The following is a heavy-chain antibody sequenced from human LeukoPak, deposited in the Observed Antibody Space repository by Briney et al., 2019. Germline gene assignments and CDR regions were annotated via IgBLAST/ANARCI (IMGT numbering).Heavy chain of an antibody. J-gene: IGHJ4*02. CDR3: ARVTAIGTDY. CDR2: IYYSGST. CDR1: GGSISSSSYY. Sequence: PSETLSLTCTVSGGSISSSSYYWGWIRQPPGKGLEWIGSIYYSGSTYYNPSLKGRVTISVDTSKNQFSLKLSSVTAADTAVYYCARVTAIGTDYWGQGTLVTVSS. D-gene: IGHD5-18*01. V-gene: IGHV4-39*07.